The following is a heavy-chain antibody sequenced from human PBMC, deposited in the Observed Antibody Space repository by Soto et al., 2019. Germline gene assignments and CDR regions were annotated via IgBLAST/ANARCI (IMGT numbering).Heavy chain of an antibody. CDR3: AKGDTRIPYPCSAP. V-gene: IGHV3-23*01. J-gene: IGHJ5*02. CDR1: GFTFSSYA. D-gene: IGHD2-21*01. Sequence: PGRPLRLSCAASGFTFSSYAMSWVRQTPGKGLEWVSAISGSGGSTYYADSVKGRFTISRDNSKNTLYLQMNSLRAEDTAVYYCAKGDTRIPYPCSAPRGKGSWVPVSS. CDR2: ISGSGGST.